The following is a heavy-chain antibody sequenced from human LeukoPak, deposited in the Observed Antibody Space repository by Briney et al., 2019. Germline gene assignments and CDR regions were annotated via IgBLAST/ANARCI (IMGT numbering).Heavy chain of an antibody. V-gene: IGHV3-30*18. CDR3: AKEGRWLQLGGAFDI. CDR1: GFTFSSYD. CDR2: ISSDENNK. J-gene: IGHJ3*02. Sequence: GRSLILSCAASGFTFSSYDMHWVRQAPGKGLEWVSVISSDENNKYYADSVKGRFTISRDNSKNTLYLQMSSLRPEDTAVYYCAKEGRWLQLGGAFDIWGQGTMVTVSS. D-gene: IGHD5-24*01.